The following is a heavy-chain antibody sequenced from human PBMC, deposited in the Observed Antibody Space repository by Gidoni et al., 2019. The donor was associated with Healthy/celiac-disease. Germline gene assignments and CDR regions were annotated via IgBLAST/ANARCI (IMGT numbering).Heavy chain of an antibody. J-gene: IGHJ5*02. CDR3: ARGGPLDGDYVDWFDP. Sequence: QVQLVQSGAEVKKPGSSVKVSCKASGGTFSSYTISWVRQAPGQGLEWMGRIIPILGIANYAQKFQGRVTITADKSTSTAYMELSSLRSEDTAVYYCARGGPLDGDYVDWFDPWGQGTLVTVSS. CDR2: IIPILGIA. CDR1: GGTFSSYT. D-gene: IGHD4-17*01. V-gene: IGHV1-69*02.